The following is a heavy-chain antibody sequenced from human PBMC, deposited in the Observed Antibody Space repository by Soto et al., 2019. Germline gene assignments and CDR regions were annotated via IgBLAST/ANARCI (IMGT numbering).Heavy chain of an antibody. Sequence: SETLSLTCAVYGGSFSGYYWSWIRQPPGKGLEWIGEINHSGSTNYNPSLKSRVTISVDTSKNQFSLKLSSVTAADTAVHYCARGKGRIVVVTAAIGWFDPWGQGTLVTFSS. CDR1: GGSFSGYY. D-gene: IGHD2-2*01. CDR2: INHSGST. J-gene: IGHJ5*02. CDR3: ARGKGRIVVVTAAIGWFDP. V-gene: IGHV4-34*01.